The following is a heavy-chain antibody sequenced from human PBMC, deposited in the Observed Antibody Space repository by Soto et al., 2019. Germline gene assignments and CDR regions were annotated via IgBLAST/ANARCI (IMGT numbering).Heavy chain of an antibody. J-gene: IGHJ5*02. V-gene: IGHV1-8*01. CDR2: MNPNSGNI. Sequence: GASVKVSCKASGYTFTSYDINWVRQATGQGLEWMGWMNPNSGNIGYAQKFQGRVTMTRNTSISTAYMELSSLRSEDTAVYYCARRMTTVSPVLVWFDPWGQGTLVTVSS. D-gene: IGHD4-17*01. CDR3: ARRMTTVSPVLVWFDP. CDR1: GYTFTSYD.